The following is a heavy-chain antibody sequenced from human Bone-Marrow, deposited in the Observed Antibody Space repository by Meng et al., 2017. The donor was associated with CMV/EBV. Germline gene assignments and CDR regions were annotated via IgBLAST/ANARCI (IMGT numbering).Heavy chain of an antibody. CDR1: GGSIRSSSYY. CDR3: ARRRSSSWYHFDY. V-gene: IGHV4-39*01. Sequence: SETLSLTCSVSGGSIRSSSYYWGWIRQPQGKGLEWIGNIYYSGSTYYNPSLKSRVTISVDTSKNQFSLKLSSVTAADTAVYYCARRRSSSWYHFDYCGQGTLVAVSS. CDR2: IYYSGST. D-gene: IGHD6-13*01. J-gene: IGHJ4*02.